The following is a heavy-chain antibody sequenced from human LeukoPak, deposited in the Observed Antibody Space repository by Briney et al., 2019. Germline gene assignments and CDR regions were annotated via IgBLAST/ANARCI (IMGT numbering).Heavy chain of an antibody. CDR1: GFTFSSYG. J-gene: IGHJ3*02. CDR3: ARDQYDFWSGRDHAFDI. D-gene: IGHD3-3*01. V-gene: IGHV3-48*02. CDR2: ISSSSSTI. Sequence: GGSLRLSCAASGFTFSSYGMSWVRQAPGKGLEWVSYISSSSSTIYYADSVKGRFTISRDNAKNSLYLQMNSLRDEDTAVYYCARDQYDFWSGRDHAFDIWGQGTMVTVSS.